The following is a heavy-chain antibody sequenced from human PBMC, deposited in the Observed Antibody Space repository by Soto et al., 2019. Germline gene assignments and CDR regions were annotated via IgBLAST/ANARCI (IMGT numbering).Heavy chain of an antibody. J-gene: IGHJ4*02. CDR2: IYYSGST. CDR3: ASLRSGYCTNGVCFGFDY. Sequence: KPSETLSLTCTVSGGSISSSSYYWGWIRQPPGKGLEWIGSIYYSGSTYYNPSLKSRVTISVDTSKNQFSLKLSSVTAADTAVYYCASLRSGYCTNGVCFGFDYWGQGTLVTVSS. CDR1: GGSISSSSYY. V-gene: IGHV4-39*01. D-gene: IGHD2-8*01.